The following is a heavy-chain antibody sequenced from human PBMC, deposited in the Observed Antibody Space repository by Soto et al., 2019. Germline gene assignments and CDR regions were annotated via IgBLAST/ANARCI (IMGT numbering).Heavy chain of an antibody. CDR3: AKPDYYGSGSYYSLDAFDI. V-gene: IGHV3-23*01. CDR1: GFTFSSYA. D-gene: IGHD3-10*01. CDR2: ISGSGGST. J-gene: IGHJ3*02. Sequence: GGSLRLSCAASGFTFSSYAMSWVRQAPGKGLEWVSAISGSGGSTYYADSVKGRFTISRDNSKNTLYLQMNSLRAEDTAVYYCAKPDYYGSGSYYSLDAFDIWGQGTMVTVSS.